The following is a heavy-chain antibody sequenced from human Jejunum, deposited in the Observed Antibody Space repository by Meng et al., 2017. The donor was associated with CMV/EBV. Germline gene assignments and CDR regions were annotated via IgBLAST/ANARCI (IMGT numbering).Heavy chain of an antibody. Sequence: QARLVESWGEVKKPGASVTFSCKVSGYTFGGNYNAWVRQAPGQGLEYMGWIKPNTGSIKYVEKFQGRVTMTRDTSTNTAYLELTRLMSDDTAVYYCARDRDGYNTFDYWGQGTLVTVSS. CDR1: GYTFGGNY. D-gene: IGHD5-24*01. J-gene: IGHJ4*02. V-gene: IGHV1-2*02. CDR2: IKPNTGSI. CDR3: ARDRDGYNTFDY.